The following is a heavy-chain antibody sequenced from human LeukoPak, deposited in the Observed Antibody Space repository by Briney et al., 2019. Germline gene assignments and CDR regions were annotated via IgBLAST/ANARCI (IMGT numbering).Heavy chain of an antibody. CDR1: GFTFSSYE. Sequence: GGSLRLSCAASGFTFSSYEMNWVRQAPGKGLEWVSYISSSGSTIYYADSVKGRFTISRDNAKNSLYLQMNSLRAEDTAVYYCARADSRVESGYAFDFWGQGTMVTVSS. V-gene: IGHV3-48*03. CDR3: ARADSRVESGYAFDF. CDR2: ISSSGSTI. D-gene: IGHD6-25*01. J-gene: IGHJ3*01.